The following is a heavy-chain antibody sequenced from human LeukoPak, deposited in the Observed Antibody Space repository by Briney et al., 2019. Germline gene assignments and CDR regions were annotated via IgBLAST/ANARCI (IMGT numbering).Heavy chain of an antibody. CDR1: GFTFSSYS. J-gene: IGHJ4*02. Sequence: SGGSLRLSCAASGFTFSSYSMNWVRQAPGKGLEWVSFISSSSSYIYYADSVKGRFTISRDNAKNSLYLQMNSLRAEDTAVYYCARDEYDIYYFDYWGQGTLVTVSS. CDR3: ARDEYDIYYFDY. V-gene: IGHV3-21*01. CDR2: ISSSSSYI. D-gene: IGHD3-9*01.